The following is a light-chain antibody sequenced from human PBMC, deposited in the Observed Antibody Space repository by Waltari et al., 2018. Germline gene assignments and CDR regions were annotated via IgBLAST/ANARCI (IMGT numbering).Light chain of an antibody. CDR1: KLGDKY. V-gene: IGLV3-1*01. CDR2: RDT. Sequence: SYELAQPPSVSVSPGQTASLPCPGDKLGDKYVSWYQQKPGQSPVVVIYRDTERPSGIPERFSGSNSGNTATLTISGTQTMDEADYYCQAWDSSTAVFGGGTKLTVL. J-gene: IGLJ2*01. CDR3: QAWDSSTAV.